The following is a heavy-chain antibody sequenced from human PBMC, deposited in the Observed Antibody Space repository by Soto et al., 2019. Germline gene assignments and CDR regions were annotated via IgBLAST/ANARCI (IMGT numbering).Heavy chain of an antibody. D-gene: IGHD4-4*01. V-gene: IGHV4-59*08. CDR2: IYYSGST. J-gene: IGHJ6*03. CDR3: ARHDYSHYYYYYYYMDV. CDR1: GGSISSYY. Sequence: QVQLQESGPGLVKPSETLSLTCTVSGGSISSYYWSWIRQPPGKGLEWIGYIYYSGSTNYNPSLKSRVTISVDTSKNQFSLKLSSVTAADTAVYYCARHDYSHYYYYYYYMDVWVKGTTVTVSS.